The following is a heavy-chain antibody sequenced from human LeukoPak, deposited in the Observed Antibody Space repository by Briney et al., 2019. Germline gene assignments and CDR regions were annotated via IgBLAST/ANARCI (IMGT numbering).Heavy chain of an antibody. CDR2: IYPGDSDT. Sequence: GESLKISCKGSGYSFTSYWIGWVRQMPGKGLEWMGIIYPGDSDTRYSPSFQGQVTISADKSISTAYLQWSSLKASDTAMYYCARHVYSSGWPDHPYYYYYMDVWGKGTTVTISS. CDR3: ARHVYSSGWPDHPYYYYYMDV. CDR1: GYSFTSYW. V-gene: IGHV5-51*01. J-gene: IGHJ6*03. D-gene: IGHD6-19*01.